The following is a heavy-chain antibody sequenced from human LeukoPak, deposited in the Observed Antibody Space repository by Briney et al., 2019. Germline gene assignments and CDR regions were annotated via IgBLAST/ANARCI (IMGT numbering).Heavy chain of an antibody. CDR3: TKDLMDYDVSTGLHHYYMDV. J-gene: IGHJ6*02. Sequence: GGSLRLSCVASGFTFSSYWMHWVRQDPRKGLVWVSRINGDGRNINYADSVRGRFTISRDNAKNTLYLQMNTLRVEDTAVYYCTKDLMDYDVSTGLHHYYMDVWGQGTTVTVSS. D-gene: IGHD3-9*01. CDR2: INGDGRNI. V-gene: IGHV3-74*01. CDR1: GFTFSSYW.